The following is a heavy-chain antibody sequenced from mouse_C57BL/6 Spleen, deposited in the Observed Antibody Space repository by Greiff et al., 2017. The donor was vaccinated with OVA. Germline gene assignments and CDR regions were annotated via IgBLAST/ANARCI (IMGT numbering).Heavy chain of an antibody. V-gene: IGHV3-6*01. Sequence: VQLQQSGPGLVKPSQSLSLTCSVTGYSITSGYYWNWIRQFPGNKLEWMGYISYDGSNNYNPSLKNRISITRDTSKNQFFLKLNSVTTEDTATYYCARDGYGNYEGAMDYWGQGTSVTVSA. J-gene: IGHJ4*01. CDR3: ARDGYGNYEGAMDY. CDR1: GYSITSGYY. CDR2: ISYDGSN. D-gene: IGHD2-1*01.